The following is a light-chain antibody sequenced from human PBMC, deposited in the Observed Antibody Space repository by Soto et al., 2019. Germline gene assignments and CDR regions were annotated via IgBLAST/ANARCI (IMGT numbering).Light chain of an antibody. CDR3: QHHNNWPPYT. J-gene: IGKJ2*01. Sequence: EIVMTQSPATLSVSPGEGATLSCRASQSVGSDLAWYQQKPGQPPRLLIYGASTRATGIPARFSGGGSGTDFTLTISSLQSEDFAVYYCQHHNNWPPYTFGQGIKLEIK. CDR2: GAS. CDR1: QSVGSD. V-gene: IGKV3-15*01.